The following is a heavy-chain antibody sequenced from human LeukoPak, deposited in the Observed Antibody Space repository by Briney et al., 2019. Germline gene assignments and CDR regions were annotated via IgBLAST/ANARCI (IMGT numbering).Heavy chain of an antibody. CDR2: IYYSGST. Sequence: SETLSLNCTVYGGSISSYYWSWLRQPPGKGLEWIGYIYYSGSTNYNPSLKSRVTISVDTSKKQISLKLSSVTAADTAVYYCARGPTVNYYYYGMDVWGQGTTVTVSS. D-gene: IGHD4-11*01. J-gene: IGHJ6*02. CDR1: GGSISSYY. V-gene: IGHV4-59*01. CDR3: ARGPTVNYYYYGMDV.